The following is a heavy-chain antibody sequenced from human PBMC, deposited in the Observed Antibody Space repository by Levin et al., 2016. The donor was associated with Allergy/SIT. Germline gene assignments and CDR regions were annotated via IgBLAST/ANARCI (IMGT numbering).Heavy chain of an antibody. CDR1: GFTFSSYG. V-gene: IGHV3-30*18. CDR3: AKDLVYLNQWGVDYFDY. CDR2: ISYDGSNK. J-gene: IGHJ4*02. Sequence: GESLKISCAASGFTFSSYGMHWVRQAPGKGLEWVAVISYDGSNKYYADSVKGRFTISRDNSKNTLYLQMNSLRAEDTAVYYCAKDLVYLNQWGVDYFDYWGQGTLVTVSS. D-gene: IGHD1-26*01.